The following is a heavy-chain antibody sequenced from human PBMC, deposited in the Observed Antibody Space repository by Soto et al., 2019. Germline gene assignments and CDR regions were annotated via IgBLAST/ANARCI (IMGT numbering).Heavy chain of an antibody. CDR3: ARQVGATHYYGMDV. J-gene: IGHJ6*02. CDR1: GGSISSGGYY. D-gene: IGHD1-26*01. Sequence: SETLSLTCTVSGGSISSGGYYWSWIRQHPGKGLEWIGYIYYSGSTYYNPSLKSRVTISVDTSKNQFSLNLSSVTAADTAVYYCARQVGATHYYGMDVWGQGTTVTVSS. V-gene: IGHV4-31*03. CDR2: IYYSGST.